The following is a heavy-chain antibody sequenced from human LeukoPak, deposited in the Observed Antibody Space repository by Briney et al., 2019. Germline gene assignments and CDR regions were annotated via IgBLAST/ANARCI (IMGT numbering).Heavy chain of an antibody. V-gene: IGHV3-30*04. J-gene: IGHJ4*02. Sequence: PGGSLRLSCAASGFTFSSYAMHWVRQAPGKGLEWVAVISYDGSNKYYADSVKGRFTISRDNSKNTLYLQMNSLRAEDTAVYYCARVDSSGYPSADYWGQGTLVTVSS. CDR1: GFTFSSYA. CDR3: ARVDSSGYPSADY. CDR2: ISYDGSNK. D-gene: IGHD3-22*01.